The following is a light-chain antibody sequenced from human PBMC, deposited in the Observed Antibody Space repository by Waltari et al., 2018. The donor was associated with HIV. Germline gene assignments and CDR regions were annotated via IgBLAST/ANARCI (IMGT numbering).Light chain of an antibody. CDR1: SSDVGGYNY. J-gene: IGLJ3*02. CDR2: EVS. V-gene: IGLV2-14*01. Sequence: QSALTQPASVSGSPGQSITISCTGTSSDVGGYNYVSWSHQHPGKAPKLMIFEVSNLPQGVPSPLLGSKSVNTASLTIAGLQAEDEADYYCSSYTTRSTPDPNWVFGGGTKLTVL. CDR3: SSYTTRSTPDPNWV.